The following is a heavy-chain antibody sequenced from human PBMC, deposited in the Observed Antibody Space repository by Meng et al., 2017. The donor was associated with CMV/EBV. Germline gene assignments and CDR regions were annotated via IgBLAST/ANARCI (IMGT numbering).Heavy chain of an antibody. CDR3: ARVGVHGSGSFYYYYYGMDV. D-gene: IGHD3-10*01. J-gene: IGHJ6*02. CDR1: GGSISSGDYY. CDR2: IYYSGST. Sequence: SETLSLTCTVPGGSISSGDYYWSWIRQPPGKGLEWIGYIYYSGSTYYNPSLKSRVTISVGTSKNQFSLKLSSVTAADTAVYYCARVGVHGSGSFYYYYYGMDVWGQGTTVTVSS. V-gene: IGHV4-30-4*08.